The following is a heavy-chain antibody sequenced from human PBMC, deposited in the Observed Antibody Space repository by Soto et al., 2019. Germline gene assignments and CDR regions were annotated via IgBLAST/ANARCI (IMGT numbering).Heavy chain of an antibody. CDR3: TRDFQGPLDYGMDV. V-gene: IGHV3-7*01. CDR1: GFTFSSYW. CDR2: VKYDGSQT. D-gene: IGHD1-1*01. J-gene: IGHJ6*02. Sequence: LRLSCADSGFTFSSYWMSWVRQAPGKGLEWVANVKYDGSQTYYVGSVKGRFTISRDNAKNSLYLQMNSLRAEDTAVYYCTRDFQGPLDYGMDVWGQGTTVTVSS.